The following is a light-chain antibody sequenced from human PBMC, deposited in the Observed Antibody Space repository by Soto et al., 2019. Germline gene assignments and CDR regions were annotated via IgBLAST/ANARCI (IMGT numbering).Light chain of an antibody. Sequence: MLMTQSPATLSVSAGEGGTLSCRTSHSVNSHVAWYQQKPGQAPRLLLYGASTRATGIPVTFSGSRFGTEFTLTISSLQSEDFAVYYCQQYKNWPLFGQGTRWRL. CDR1: HSVNSH. V-gene: IGKV3-15*01. CDR2: GAS. CDR3: QQYKNWPL. J-gene: IGKJ5*01.